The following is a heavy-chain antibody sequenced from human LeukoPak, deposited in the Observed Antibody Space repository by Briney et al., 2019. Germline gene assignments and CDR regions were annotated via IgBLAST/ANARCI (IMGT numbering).Heavy chain of an antibody. Sequence: SETLSLTCTVSGGSISSGDYYWSWIRQPPGKGLEWIGYIYYSGSTYYNPSLKSRVTISVDTSKNQFSLKLSSVTAADTAVYYCASRYYYDSSGYHPGDYWGQGTLVTVSS. CDR2: IYYSGST. D-gene: IGHD3-22*01. V-gene: IGHV4-30-4*01. CDR1: GGSISSGDYY. CDR3: ASRYYYDSSGYHPGDY. J-gene: IGHJ4*02.